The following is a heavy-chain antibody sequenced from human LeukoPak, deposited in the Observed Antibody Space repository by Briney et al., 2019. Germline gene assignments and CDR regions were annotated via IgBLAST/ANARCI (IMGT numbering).Heavy chain of an antibody. J-gene: IGHJ4*02. D-gene: IGHD2-21*01. CDR2: ISSNNIYT. V-gene: IGHV3-11*05. Sequence: PGGSLRLSCAASGFTFSDYFLSWIRQAPGKGLQWVSYISSNNIYTNYADSVKGRFTISRDNAKNSLFLQMNSLRAEDTAIYYCARDGLWGWAQYDYWGQGILVTVSS. CDR1: GFTFSDYF. CDR3: ARDGLWGWAQYDY.